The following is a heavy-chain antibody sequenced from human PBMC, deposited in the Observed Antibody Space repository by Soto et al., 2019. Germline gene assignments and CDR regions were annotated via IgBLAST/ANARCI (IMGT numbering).Heavy chain of an antibody. D-gene: IGHD2-2*02. J-gene: IGHJ6*02. V-gene: IGHV3-33*01. CDR3: ARDRAWGYCSSTSCYRDWNYRNYYYGMDV. CDR1: GFTFSSYG. CDR2: IWYDGSNK. Sequence: QVQLVESGGGVVQPGRSLRLSCAASGFTFSSYGMHWVRQAPGKGLEWVAVIWYDGSNKYYADSVKGRFTISRDNSKNTLYLQMNSLRAEDTAVYYCARDRAWGYCSSTSCYRDWNYRNYYYGMDVWGQGTTVTVSS.